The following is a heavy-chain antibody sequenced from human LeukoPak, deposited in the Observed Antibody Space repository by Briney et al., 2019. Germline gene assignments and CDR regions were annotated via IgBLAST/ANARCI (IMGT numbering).Heavy chain of an antibody. V-gene: IGHV3-23*01. CDR1: GFTFSSYG. CDR3: AKDRRGYQLLYGY. J-gene: IGHJ4*02. CDR2: ISGSGGST. Sequence: GGSLRLSCAASGFTFSSYGMHWVRQAPGKGLEWVSAISGSGGSTYYADSVKGRFTISRDNSKNTLYLQMNSLRAEDTAVYYCAKDRRGYQLLYGYWGQGTLVTVSS. D-gene: IGHD2-2*02.